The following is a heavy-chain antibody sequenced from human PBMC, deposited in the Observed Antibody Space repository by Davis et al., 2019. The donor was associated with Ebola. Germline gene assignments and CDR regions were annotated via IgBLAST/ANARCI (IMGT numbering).Heavy chain of an antibody. Sequence: GSLRLSCNVSGVSVSSTTSFWTWVRQPPGKELEWIGYIYYGGRTDYNPSLKSRVTISTDTSENQFSLKLSSVTAADTAVYYCAREITGPGYFYGMDVWGQGTAVIVSS. D-gene: IGHD1-14*01. CDR1: GVSVSSTTSF. CDR2: IYYGGRT. CDR3: AREITGPGYFYGMDV. J-gene: IGHJ6*02. V-gene: IGHV4-61*01.